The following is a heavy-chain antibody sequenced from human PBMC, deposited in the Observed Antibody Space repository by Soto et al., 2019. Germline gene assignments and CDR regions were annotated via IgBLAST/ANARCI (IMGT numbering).Heavy chain of an antibody. CDR3: ARVVVTRNYYDSSGYSIVAFDI. Sequence: PSETLSLTCTVSGGPISSGDYYWSWIRQPPGKGLEWIGYIYYSGSTYYNPSLKSRVTISVDTSKNQFSLKLSSVTAADTAVYYCARVVVTRNYYDSSGYSIVAFDICGQGTMVTVSS. D-gene: IGHD3-22*01. CDR1: GGPISSGDYY. CDR2: IYYSGST. V-gene: IGHV4-30-4*01. J-gene: IGHJ3*02.